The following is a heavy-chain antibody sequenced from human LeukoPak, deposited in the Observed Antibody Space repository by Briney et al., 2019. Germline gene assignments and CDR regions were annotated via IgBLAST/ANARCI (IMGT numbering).Heavy chain of an antibody. V-gene: IGHV4-39*01. J-gene: IGHJ5*02. Sequence: SETLSLTCTVSGGSINISTSYWGWIRQPPGKGLEWIGSIYHSGSTYYNPSLKSRVTISVDTSKNQFSLKLSSVTAADTAVYYCARPIAVAGTGFDPWGQGTLVTVSS. CDR1: GGSINISTSY. CDR3: ARPIAVAGTGFDP. D-gene: IGHD6-19*01. CDR2: IYHSGST.